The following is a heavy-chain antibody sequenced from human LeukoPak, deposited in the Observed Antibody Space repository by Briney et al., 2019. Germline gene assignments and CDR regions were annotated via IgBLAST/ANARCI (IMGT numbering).Heavy chain of an antibody. V-gene: IGHV3-64D*06. J-gene: IGHJ4*02. Sequence: PGGSLRLSCPASGFTFSQYGVHWVHQGPGKGLEYVSAINYNGGSKYYEASAKDRFTISRENSKNTLFLQMSSLRPEDTAVYYCVRTDGGGDCYSRYWGRGTLVIVSS. CDR1: GFTFSQYG. CDR2: INYNGGSK. CDR3: VRTDGGGDCYSRY. D-gene: IGHD2-21*02.